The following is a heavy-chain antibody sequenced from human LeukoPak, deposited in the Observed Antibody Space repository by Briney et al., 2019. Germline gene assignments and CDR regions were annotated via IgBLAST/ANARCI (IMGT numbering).Heavy chain of an antibody. V-gene: IGHV3-49*03. D-gene: IGHD3-22*01. CDR1: GFTFGDYA. CDR2: IRSKAYGGTT. Sequence: GGSLRLSCTASGFTFGDYAMSWFRQAPGKGLEWVGFIRSKAYGGTTEYAASVKGRFTISRDDSKSIAYLQMNSLKTEDTAVYYCTRVGDYYDTRSGGYWGQGTLVTVSS. J-gene: IGHJ4*02. CDR3: TRVGDYYDTRSGGY.